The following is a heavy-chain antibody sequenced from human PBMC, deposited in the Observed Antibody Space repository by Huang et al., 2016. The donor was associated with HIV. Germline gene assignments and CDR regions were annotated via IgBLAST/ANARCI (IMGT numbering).Heavy chain of an antibody. V-gene: IGHV5-51*03. CDR3: AKGRRAFDV. J-gene: IGHJ3*01. Sequence: EVQLVQSGAEVKKPGESLKISCTGSGYSFSIYWIAWVRKMPGKGLELMDIISPLESKIPFSPSFEGHVSISVDKAINTVYLHWSSLKASDTAIYYCAKGRRAFDVWGQGTWVTVSS. CDR1: GYSFSIYW. CDR2: ISPLESKI.